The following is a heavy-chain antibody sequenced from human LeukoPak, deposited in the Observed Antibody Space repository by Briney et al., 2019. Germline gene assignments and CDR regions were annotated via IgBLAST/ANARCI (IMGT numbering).Heavy chain of an antibody. V-gene: IGHV3-23*01. CDR1: GFTFDVSA. J-gene: IGHJ4*02. Sequence: GESLRLSCAASGFTFDVSAMNWVRQAPGKGLEWVSASGNAGDTYYADSVKGRFTISRDNSKKMLFLQMTSLRAEDTAVYYCAKNSGPYGSGNYFDYWGQGTLVTVSS. D-gene: IGHD3-10*01. CDR2: SGNAGDT. CDR3: AKNSGPYGSGNYFDY.